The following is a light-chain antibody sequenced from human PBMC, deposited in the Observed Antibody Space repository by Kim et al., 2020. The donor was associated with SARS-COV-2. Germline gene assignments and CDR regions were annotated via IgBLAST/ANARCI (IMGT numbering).Light chain of an antibody. CDR2: AAS. CDR3: QQYRTSPPS. CDR1: QSVSSYY. V-gene: IGKV3-20*01. Sequence: EIVLTQSPGTLSLSPGERATLSCRASQSVSSYYLAWYQQKPGQAPRLLIYAASSRATGIPDRFSGSGSGTDFTLTISRLEPEDFAVYYCQQYRTSPPSFGQGTKVEIK. J-gene: IGKJ1*01.